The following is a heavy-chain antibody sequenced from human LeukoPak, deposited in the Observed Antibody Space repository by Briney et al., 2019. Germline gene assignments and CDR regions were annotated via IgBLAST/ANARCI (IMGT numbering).Heavy chain of an antibody. CDR3: AKDSSYYYDSNDAFDI. J-gene: IGHJ3*02. CDR2: ISWNSGSI. V-gene: IGHV3-9*01. CDR1: GFTFDDYA. D-gene: IGHD3-22*01. Sequence: GGSLRLSCAASGFTFDDYAMHWVRQAPGKGLEWVSGISWNSGSIGYADSVKGRFTISRDNAKNSLYLQMNSLRAEDTALYYCAKDSSYYYDSNDAFDIWGQGTMATVSS.